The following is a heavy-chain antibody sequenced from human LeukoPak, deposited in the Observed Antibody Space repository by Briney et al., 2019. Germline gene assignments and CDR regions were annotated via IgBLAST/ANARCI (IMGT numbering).Heavy chain of an antibody. D-gene: IGHD6-6*01. CDR2: IYYSGST. J-gene: IGHJ4*02. V-gene: IGHV4-59*08. Sequence: SETLSLTCTVSGGSISSYYWSWIGQPPGKGLEWIGYIYYSGSTNYNPSLKSRVTISVDTSKNQFSLKLSSVTAADTAVYYCARHLATTGSRSYYFDYWGQGTLVTVSS. CDR1: GGSISSYY. CDR3: ARHLATTGSRSYYFDY.